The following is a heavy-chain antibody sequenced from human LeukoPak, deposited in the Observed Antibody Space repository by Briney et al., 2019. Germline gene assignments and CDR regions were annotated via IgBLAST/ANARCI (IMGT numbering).Heavy chain of an antibody. D-gene: IGHD1-26*01. CDR2: IYSGGGT. CDR1: GFTVSSNL. V-gene: IGHV3-53*01. J-gene: IGHJ4*02. CDR3: ASGSPPDY. Sequence: EGSLRLSCAASGFTVSSNLMSWVRQAPGRGLEWVSLIYSGGGTYHADSVKGRFTISRDNSKNTLYLQMNSLRAEDTAVYYCASGSPPDYWGQGTLVTVSS.